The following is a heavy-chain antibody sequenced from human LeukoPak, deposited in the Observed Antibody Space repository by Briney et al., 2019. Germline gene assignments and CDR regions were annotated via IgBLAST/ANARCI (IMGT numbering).Heavy chain of an antibody. CDR1: GYTFTSYG. D-gene: IGHD4-17*01. V-gene: IGHV1-18*01. CDR3: ARDTDYGAYIIQFDP. Sequence: GASVKVSCKASGYTFTSYGISWVRQAPGQGLEWMGWISAYNGNTNYAQKLQGRVTMTTYTSTSTAYMELRSLRSDDTAVYYCARDTDYGAYIIQFDPWGQGTLVTVSS. J-gene: IGHJ5*02. CDR2: ISAYNGNT.